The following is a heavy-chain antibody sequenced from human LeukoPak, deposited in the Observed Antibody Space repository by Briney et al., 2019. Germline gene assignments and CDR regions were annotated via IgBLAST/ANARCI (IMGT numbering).Heavy chain of an antibody. V-gene: IGHV1-2*02. CDR2: INPNTGGT. J-gene: IGHJ4*02. CDR1: GYTFTSYY. D-gene: IGHD6-13*01. CDR3: ARVLSSSWDY. Sequence: ASVKVSCKASGYTFTSYYMHWVRQAPGQGLEWMGWINPNTGGTNYAQKFQGRVTMTRDTSISTAYMEMSRLRSDDTAVYFCARVLSSSWDYWGQGTLVTVSS.